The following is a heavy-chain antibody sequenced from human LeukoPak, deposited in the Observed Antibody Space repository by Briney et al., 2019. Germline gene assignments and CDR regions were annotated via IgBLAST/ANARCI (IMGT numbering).Heavy chain of an antibody. D-gene: IGHD2-15*01. CDR1: GFPFSIYS. J-gene: IGHJ4*02. Sequence: GGSLRLSCAASGFPFSIYSMNWVRQAPGKGLEWVSYVSSSSSTIYYADSVKGRFTISRDNAKNSLYLQMNSLRDEDTAVYYCAGGQGWLLDYWGQGALVTVSS. V-gene: IGHV3-48*02. CDR2: VSSSSSTI. CDR3: AGGQGWLLDY.